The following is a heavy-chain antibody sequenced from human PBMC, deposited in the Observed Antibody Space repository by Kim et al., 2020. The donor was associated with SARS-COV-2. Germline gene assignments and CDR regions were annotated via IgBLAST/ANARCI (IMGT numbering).Heavy chain of an antibody. CDR3: ARPLYDYVSGTY. CDR1: GFTFSSTW. J-gene: IGHJ4*02. Sequence: GGSLRLSCAASGFTFSSTWMHWVRQAPGGGLVGVSRINSDGTTTNYADTVKGRFSIFRDNAKNTLYLQMTSLRAKDTAIYYCARPLYDYVSGTYWGQGTLVTVSS. CDR2: INSDGTTT. V-gene: IGHV3-74*01. D-gene: IGHD3-16*01.